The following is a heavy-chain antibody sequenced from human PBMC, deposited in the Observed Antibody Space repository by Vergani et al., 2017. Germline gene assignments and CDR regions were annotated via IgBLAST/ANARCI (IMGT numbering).Heavy chain of an antibody. D-gene: IGHD1-26*01. CDR3: ARDGWELLDYFYYMDV. CDR1: GFTFSNYW. Sequence: VQLVESGGGLVQPGGSLRLSCTASGFTFSNYWMQLVRQAPGKGLMWVSRINSDGDSTSYADSVKGRFTISRDNAKNTLYLQMDSLRAEDTAVYYCARDGWELLDYFYYMDVWGKGTTVTVSS. CDR2: INSDGDST. V-gene: IGHV3-74*01. J-gene: IGHJ6*03.